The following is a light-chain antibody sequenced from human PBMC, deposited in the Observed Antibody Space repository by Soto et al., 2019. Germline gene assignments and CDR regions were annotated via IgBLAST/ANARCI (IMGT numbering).Light chain of an antibody. CDR3: QQRSNWPPWT. Sequence: EILLTQSPATLSLSPGERATLSCGASQSVSSYLAWYQQKPGQAPRLLIYDASNRATGIPARFSGSGSGTDFTLTISSLEPEDFAVYYCQQRSNWPPWTFGQGTKVDIK. CDR2: DAS. CDR1: QSVSSY. J-gene: IGKJ1*01. V-gene: IGKV3-11*01.